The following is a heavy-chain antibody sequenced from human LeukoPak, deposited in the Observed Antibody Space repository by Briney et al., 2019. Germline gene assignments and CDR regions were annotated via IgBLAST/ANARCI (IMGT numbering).Heavy chain of an antibody. CDR2: ISNDGSNK. V-gene: IGHV3-30*18. CDR3: AKGSGSYDYFDS. J-gene: IGHJ4*02. CDR1: GFNFNTYA. D-gene: IGHD1-26*01. Sequence: GGSLRLSCAASGFNFNTYAMDWLRQAPGKGLEWVAGISNDGSNKFYVDSVKGRFTISRDNSNNTLYLQMNSLRPDDRGVYYCAKGSGSYDYFDSWGQGTLVTVSS.